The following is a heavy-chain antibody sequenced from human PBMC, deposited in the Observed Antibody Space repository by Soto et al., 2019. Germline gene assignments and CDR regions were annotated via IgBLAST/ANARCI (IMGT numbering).Heavy chain of an antibody. J-gene: IGHJ3*02. CDR1: GFTFSSYA. D-gene: IGHD6-13*01. V-gene: IGHV3-30-3*01. Sequence: GGSLRLSCAASGFTFSSYAMHWVRQAPGKGLEWVAVISYDGSNKYYADSVKGRFTISRDNSKNTLYLQMNSLRAEDTAVYYCARVHLGMAAAGNGDAFDIWGQGTMVTVS. CDR3: ARVHLGMAAAGNGDAFDI. CDR2: ISYDGSNK.